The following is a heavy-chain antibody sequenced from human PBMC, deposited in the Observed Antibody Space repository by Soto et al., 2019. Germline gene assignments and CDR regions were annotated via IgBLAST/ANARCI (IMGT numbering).Heavy chain of an antibody. J-gene: IGHJ4*02. CDR3: ARVPPPHSSSPPYFDY. CDR1: GYTFTSYA. D-gene: IGHD6-6*01. V-gene: IGHV1-3*01. CDR2: INADNGNT. Sequence: QVRLVQSGAEVKKPGASVKVSCKASGYTFTSYAMHWVRQAPGQGLEWMGGINADNGNTKYSQKLQGRVTITRDTTASTAYMEMSSLRSEDTAVYYCARVPPPHSSSPPYFDYWGQGTLVTVSS.